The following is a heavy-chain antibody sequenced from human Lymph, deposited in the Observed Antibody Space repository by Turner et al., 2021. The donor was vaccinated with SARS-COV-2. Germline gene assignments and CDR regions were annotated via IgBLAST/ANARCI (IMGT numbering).Heavy chain of an antibody. CDR3: ARGPPDFPYYFDY. J-gene: IGHJ4*02. V-gene: IGHV3-21*01. CDR2: ITFTSSYI. Sequence: EVQLVESGGGLVKPVGSLRLSCAASGFTFSSYSMNWVRQAPGKGLEWVSSITFTSSYIYYADSGKGRFTISRDNAKNSLYLQMNSLRAEDTAVYYCARGPPDFPYYFDYWGQGTLVTVSS. D-gene: IGHD2-21*02. CDR1: GFTFSSYS.